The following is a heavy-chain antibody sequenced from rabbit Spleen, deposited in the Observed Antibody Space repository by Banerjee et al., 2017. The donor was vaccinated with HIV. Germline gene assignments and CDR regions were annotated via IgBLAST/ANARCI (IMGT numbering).Heavy chain of an antibody. J-gene: IGHJ4*01. CDR1: GFSFSEKAV. V-gene: IGHV1S45*01. D-gene: IGHD1-1*01. Sequence: QEQLEESGGDLVKPEGSLTLTCTASGFSFSEKAVMCWVRQAPGKGLTWIACINAITGKAIYASWAKGRFTFSRTSSTTVTLQMTSLTASDTATYFCARDLPGVIGWNFNLWGQGTLVTVS. CDR3: ARDLPGVIGWNFNL. CDR2: INAITGKA.